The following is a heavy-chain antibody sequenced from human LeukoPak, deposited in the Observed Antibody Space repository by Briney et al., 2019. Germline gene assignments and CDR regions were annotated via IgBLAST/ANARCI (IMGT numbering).Heavy chain of an antibody. V-gene: IGHV1-46*01. CDR2: INPSGGST. CDR3: AQPVALGATPRGY. J-gene: IGHJ4*02. D-gene: IGHD1-26*01. CDR1: GYTFTSYY. Sequence: ASVKVSCKASGYTFTSYYMHWVRQAPGQGLEWMGIINPSGGSTSYAQKFQGRVTMTRDMSTSTVYMELSSLRAEDTAVYYCAQPVALGATPRGYWGQGTLVTVSS.